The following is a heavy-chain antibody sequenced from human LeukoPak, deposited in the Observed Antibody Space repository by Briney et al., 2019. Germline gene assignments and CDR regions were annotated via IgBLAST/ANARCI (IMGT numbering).Heavy chain of an antibody. CDR1: GYTFTGYY. CDR2: INPNSGGT. J-gene: IGHJ4*02. D-gene: IGHD3-22*01. Sequence: ASVKVSCKASGYTFTGYYMHWVRQAPGQGLEWMGWINPNSGGTNYAQKFQGRVTMTRDTSISTAYMELSRLRSDDTAVYYCARGELYYYDSSGYYMVYWGQGTLVTVSS. CDR3: ARGELYYYDSSGYYMVY. V-gene: IGHV1-2*02.